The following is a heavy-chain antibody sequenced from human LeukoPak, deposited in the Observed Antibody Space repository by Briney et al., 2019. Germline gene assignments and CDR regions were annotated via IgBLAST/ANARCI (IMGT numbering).Heavy chain of an antibody. V-gene: IGHV3-30*18. CDR2: ISYDGSNK. J-gene: IGHJ4*02. D-gene: IGHD5-18*01. CDR1: GFTFSSYG. CDR3: AKDLYAMAHRGFDY. Sequence: GGSLRLSCAASGFTFSSYGMHWVRQAPGKGLEWVAVISYDGSNKYYADSVKGRFTISRDNSKNTLYLQMNSLRAEDTAVYYCAKDLYAMAHRGFDYWGQGTLVTVSS.